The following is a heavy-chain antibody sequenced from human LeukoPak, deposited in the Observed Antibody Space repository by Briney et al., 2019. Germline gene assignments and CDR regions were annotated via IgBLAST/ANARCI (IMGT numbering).Heavy chain of an antibody. CDR1: GFTSSSYA. Sequence: GGSLSLSCAAAGFTSSSYAMSWVSQAPGKGLEWVSAISGSGGSTYYADSVKGRFTISRDNSKNTLYLQMNSLRAEDTAVYYCAKEVGAVAATNHFDYWGQGTLVIVSS. CDR3: AKEVGAVAATNHFDY. V-gene: IGHV3-23*01. J-gene: IGHJ4*02. CDR2: ISGSGGST. D-gene: IGHD6-19*01.